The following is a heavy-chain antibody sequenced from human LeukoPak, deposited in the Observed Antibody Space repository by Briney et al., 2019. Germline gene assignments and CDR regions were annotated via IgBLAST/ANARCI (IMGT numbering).Heavy chain of an antibody. CDR3: ATNSPTDIVVVTPFDY. CDR2: IDGSGYTT. V-gene: IGHV3-23*05. J-gene: IGHJ4*02. CDR1: GFTFSTYG. D-gene: IGHD2-21*02. Sequence: GGSLRLSCGASGFTFSTYGMTWVRQAPGKGPEWVSGIDGSGYTTKYADSVKGRFTIYRDNSKNTLYLQMNSLRAEDTAVYYCATNSPTDIVVVTPFDYWGQGTLVTVSS.